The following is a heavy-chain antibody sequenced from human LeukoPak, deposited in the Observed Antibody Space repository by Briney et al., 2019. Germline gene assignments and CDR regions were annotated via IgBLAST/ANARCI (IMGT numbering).Heavy chain of an antibody. CDR2: IYTSGST. V-gene: IGHV4-61*02. CDR3: ARRYYGSGSSLDY. Sequence: SGTLSLTCTVSGGSISSGSYYWSWIRQPAGKGLEWIGRIYTSGSTNYNPSLKSRVTISVDTSKNQFSLKLSSVTAADTAVYYCARRYYGSGSSLDYWGQGTLVTVSS. J-gene: IGHJ4*02. CDR1: GGSISSGSYY. D-gene: IGHD3-10*01.